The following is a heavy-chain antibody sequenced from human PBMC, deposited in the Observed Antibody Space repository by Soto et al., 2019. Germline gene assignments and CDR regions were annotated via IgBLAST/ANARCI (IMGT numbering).Heavy chain of an antibody. CDR3: ARGGQYYDSSGYLSTDYGMDV. V-gene: IGHV1-2*04. CDR1: GYTFTGYY. Sequence: GASVKVSCKASGYTFTGYYMHWVRQAPGQGLEWMGWINPNSGGTNYAQKFQGWVTMTRDTSISTAYMELSRLRSDDTAVYYCARGGQYYDSSGYLSTDYGMDVWGQGTTVTVSS. D-gene: IGHD3-22*01. J-gene: IGHJ6*02. CDR2: INPNSGGT.